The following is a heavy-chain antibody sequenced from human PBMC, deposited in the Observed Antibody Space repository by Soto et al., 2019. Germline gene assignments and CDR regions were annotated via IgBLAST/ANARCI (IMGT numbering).Heavy chain of an antibody. CDR1: GFTFSSYG. CDR2: ISYDGSNK. CDR3: AKDSGRLNPEGYIDY. V-gene: IGHV3-30*18. Sequence: GGSLRLSCAASGFTFSSYGMHWVRQAPGKGLEWVAVISYDGSNKYYADSVKGRFTISRDNSKNTLYLQMNSLRAEDTAVYYCAKDSGRLNPEGYIDYWGQGTLVTVSS. J-gene: IGHJ4*02. D-gene: IGHD1-26*01.